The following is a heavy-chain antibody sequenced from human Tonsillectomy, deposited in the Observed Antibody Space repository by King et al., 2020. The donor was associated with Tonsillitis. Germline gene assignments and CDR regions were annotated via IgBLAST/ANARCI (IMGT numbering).Heavy chain of an antibody. V-gene: IGHV3-30*02. Sequence: VQLVESGGGVVQFGGSLRLSCAASGFAFSSCDMHWIRQTPGKGLEWVAFIRYDGTNKYYAESVKGRFTISRDNSKNTLFLQMNSLSADGTAVYYCAEKGAIAGAATGLRDQYGLDVWGLGTTVTVSS. J-gene: IGHJ6*02. CDR3: AEKGAIAGAATGLRDQYGLDV. D-gene: IGHD6-19*01. CDR1: GFAFSSCD. CDR2: IRYDGTNK.